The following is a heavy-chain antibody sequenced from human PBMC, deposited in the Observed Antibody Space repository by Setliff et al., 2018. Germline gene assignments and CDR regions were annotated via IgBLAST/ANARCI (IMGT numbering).Heavy chain of an antibody. Sequence: SETLSLTCSVSGGSISRDYWNWIRQPPGKGLEWIGYIHYSGNTNYNPSLKSRVTISFNTSKNQISLKLSSVTPADTALYYCARSPSSGAYWNPRPFYSDYWARGTLVTVSS. CDR3: ARSPSSGAYWNPRPFYSDY. D-gene: IGHD1-26*01. V-gene: IGHV4-59*01. CDR1: GGSISRDY. CDR2: IHYSGNT. J-gene: IGHJ4*02.